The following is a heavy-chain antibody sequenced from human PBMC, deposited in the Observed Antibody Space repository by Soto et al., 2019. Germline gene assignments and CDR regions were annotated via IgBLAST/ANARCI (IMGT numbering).Heavy chain of an antibody. Sequence: ASVKVSCKASGGTFSSYAISWVRQAPGQGLEWIGGSIPIFVTANYAQKFQGRVTITADESTSTAYMELSSLRSEDTAVYYCARPQARYCSSTSCYMGSSSWYRVYYYYGMDVWGQGTTVTVSS. CDR2: SIPIFVTA. D-gene: IGHD2-2*02. J-gene: IGHJ6*02. V-gene: IGHV1-69*13. CDR3: ARPQARYCSSTSCYMGSSSWYRVYYYYGMDV. CDR1: GGTFSSYA.